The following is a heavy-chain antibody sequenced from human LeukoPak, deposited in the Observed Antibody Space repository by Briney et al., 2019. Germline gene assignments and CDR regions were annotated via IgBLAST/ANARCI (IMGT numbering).Heavy chain of an antibody. V-gene: IGHV4-59*08. CDR1: GGSINSDY. CDR3: ARQGHRLTLVDYYGMDV. D-gene: IGHD1-26*01. Sequence: SETLSLTCTVSGGSINSDYWSWVRQPPGKGLEWIGYIYYGGSSTNYNPSLKSRVTISIDRSKNLFSLKLSSVTAADTAVYYCARQGHRLTLVDYYGMDVWGQGTTVTVSS. CDR2: IYYGGSST. J-gene: IGHJ6*02.